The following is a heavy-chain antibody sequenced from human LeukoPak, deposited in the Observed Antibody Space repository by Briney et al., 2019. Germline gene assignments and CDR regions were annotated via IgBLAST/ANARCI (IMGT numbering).Heavy chain of an antibody. CDR1: GYTFTSYA. D-gene: IGHD3-10*01. CDR2: INAGNGNT. V-gene: IGHV1-3*01. J-gene: IGHJ6*02. CDR3: ARAYYGSGKTYYYYGLDV. Sequence: ASVKVSCKASGYTFTSYAMHWVRQAPGQRLEWMGWINAGNGNTKYSQKFQARVTMTRDTSTSTVYMELSSLRSEDTAVYYCARAYYGSGKTYYYYGLDVWGQGTTVTVSS.